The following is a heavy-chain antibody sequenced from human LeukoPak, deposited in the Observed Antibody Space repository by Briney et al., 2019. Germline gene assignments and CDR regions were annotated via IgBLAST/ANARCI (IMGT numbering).Heavy chain of an antibody. CDR1: GFTFSSYA. CDR2: ISGSGGST. Sequence: GGSLRLSCAASGFTFSSYAMSWVRQAPGKGLEWVSAISGSGGSTYYADSVKGRFTISRDNSKNTLYLQMNSLRAEDTAVYYCAKESITIFGGPPNWFDPWGQGTLVTVSS. D-gene: IGHD3-3*01. V-gene: IGHV3-23*01. CDR3: AKESITIFGGPPNWFDP. J-gene: IGHJ5*02.